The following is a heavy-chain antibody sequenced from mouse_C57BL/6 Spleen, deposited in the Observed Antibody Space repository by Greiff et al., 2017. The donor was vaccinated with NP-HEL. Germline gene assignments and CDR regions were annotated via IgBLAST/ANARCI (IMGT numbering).Heavy chain of an antibody. D-gene: IGHD2-4*01. J-gene: IGHJ2*01. V-gene: IGHV3-8*01. Sequence: EVKLVESGPGLAKPSKTLSLTCSVTGYSITSDYWNWIRPFPGNKLEYMGYISYSGSTYYTPTLNSRHSITRDTSKNQYYLQLKSLTTEDTATYYCARYDYDEGFYLDYWGQSTTLTVSS. CDR3: ARYDYDEGFYLDY. CDR2: ISYSGST. CDR1: GYSITSDY.